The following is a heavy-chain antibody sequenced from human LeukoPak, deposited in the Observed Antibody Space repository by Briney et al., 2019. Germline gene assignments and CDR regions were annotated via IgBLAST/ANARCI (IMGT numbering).Heavy chain of an antibody. Sequence: GGSLRLSCAASGFTFSNYAMSWVRQAPGKGLEWVSDISGSGGSTYYADSVKGRFTISRDDSKNTLNLQMNSLRVEDTAVYFCAKTIATAGYYFDYWGQGTLVTVSS. CDR2: ISGSGGST. J-gene: IGHJ4*02. V-gene: IGHV3-23*01. D-gene: IGHD6-13*01. CDR3: AKTIATAGYYFDY. CDR1: GFTFSNYA.